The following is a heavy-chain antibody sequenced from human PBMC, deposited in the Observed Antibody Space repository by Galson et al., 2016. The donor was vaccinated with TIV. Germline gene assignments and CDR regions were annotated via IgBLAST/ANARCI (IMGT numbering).Heavy chain of an antibody. CDR1: EYSFTRYF. CDR3: ARSDSYYKYALDV. D-gene: IGHD3-10*01. V-gene: IGHV1-2*02. CDR2: NHPTLGAT. Sequence: SVKVPCQASEYSFTRYFMHWFRQAPGQGLEWMGWNHPTLGATTHAQEFQGRITMTRDTSASTVYMDLNRLQSDDTAVYYCARSDSYYKYALDVWGQGTTVTVSS. J-gene: IGHJ3*01.